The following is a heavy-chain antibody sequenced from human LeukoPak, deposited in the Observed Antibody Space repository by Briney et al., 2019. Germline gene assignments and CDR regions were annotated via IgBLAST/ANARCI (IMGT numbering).Heavy chain of an antibody. V-gene: IGHV1-46*01. CDR2: INPSGGST. D-gene: IGHD4-17*01. J-gene: IGHJ4*02. CDR3: ARGTTVIQTLDY. CDR1: GYTFTSYY. Sequence: ASVKVSCKASGYTFTSYYMHWVRQAPGQGLEWMGIINPSGGSTSYAQKLQGRVTMTRDTSISTAYMELSRLRSDDTAVYYCARGTTVIQTLDYWGQGTLVTVSS.